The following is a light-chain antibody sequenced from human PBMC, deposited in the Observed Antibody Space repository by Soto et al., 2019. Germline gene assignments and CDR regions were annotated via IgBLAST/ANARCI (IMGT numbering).Light chain of an antibody. J-gene: IGLJ1*01. V-gene: IGLV1-40*01. CDR1: SSNFGAGND. CDR3: QSYDSSLRGYV. Sequence: QSVLTQPPSVSGAPGQRVTISCTGSSSNFGAGNDVQWYQQLPGTAPKLLIFGNNNRPSGVPDRFSGSKSGTSASLAISGLQAEVEADYYCQSYDSSLRGYVFGTGTKLTVL. CDR2: GNN.